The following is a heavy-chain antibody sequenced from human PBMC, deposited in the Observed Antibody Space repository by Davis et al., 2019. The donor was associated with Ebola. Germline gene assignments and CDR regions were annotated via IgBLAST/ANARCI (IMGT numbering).Heavy chain of an antibody. D-gene: IGHD1-26*01. CDR1: GFSFSRTD. CDR2: ISSSSSYI. J-gene: IGHJ4*02. V-gene: IGHV3-21*01. Sequence: GESLKISCAASGFSFSRTDMNWVRQAPGKGLEWVSSISSSSSYIYYADSVKGRFTISRDNAKNSLYLQMNSLRAEDTAVYYCATGGSGSYYYYWGQGTLVTVSS. CDR3: ATGGSGSYYYY.